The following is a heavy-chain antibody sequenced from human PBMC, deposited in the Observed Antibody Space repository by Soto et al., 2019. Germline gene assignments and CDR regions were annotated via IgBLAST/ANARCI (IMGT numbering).Heavy chain of an antibody. V-gene: IGHV3-7*01. CDR2: IKQDGSEK. D-gene: IGHD3-22*01. J-gene: IGHJ3*02. Sequence: GSLRLSCAASGFTFSSYWMSWVRQAPGKGLEWVANIKQDGSEKYYVDSVKGRFTISRDNAKNSLYLQMNSLRAEDTAVYYCARGLITYYYDSSGYYSAFDIWGQGTTVTVSS. CDR1: GFTFSSYW. CDR3: ARGLITYYYDSSGYYSAFDI.